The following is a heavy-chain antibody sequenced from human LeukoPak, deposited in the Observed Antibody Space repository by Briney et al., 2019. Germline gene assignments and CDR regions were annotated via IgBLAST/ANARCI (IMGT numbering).Heavy chain of an antibody. CDR2: IYYSGST. CDR3: ARDKWFGSPGWFDP. D-gene: IGHD3-10*01. CDR1: GGSISSGGYY. V-gene: IGHV4-31*03. J-gene: IGHJ5*02. Sequence: SETLSLTCTVSGGSISSGGYYWSWIRQHPGKGLEWIGYIYYSGSTYYNPSLKSRVTISVDTSKNQFSLKLSSVTAADTAVYYCARDKWFGSPGWFDPWGQGTLVTVSS.